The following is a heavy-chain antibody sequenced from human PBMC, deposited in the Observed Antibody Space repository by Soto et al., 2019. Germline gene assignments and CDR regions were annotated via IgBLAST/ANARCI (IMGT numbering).Heavy chain of an antibody. CDR2: ISGSGGST. J-gene: IGHJ4*02. CDR3: AKDFGGRKYCSGGTCYPDY. D-gene: IGHD2-15*01. V-gene: IGHV3-23*01. Sequence: VQLLESGGGLVQPGGSLRLSCAASGFTFSSNAMSWVRQAPGKGLEWVSTISGSGGSTYYADSVKGRFTISRDNSKNTLYLQMSSLRAEDTAVYYCAKDFGGRKYCSGGTCYPDYWGQGTLVTVSS. CDR1: GFTFSSNA.